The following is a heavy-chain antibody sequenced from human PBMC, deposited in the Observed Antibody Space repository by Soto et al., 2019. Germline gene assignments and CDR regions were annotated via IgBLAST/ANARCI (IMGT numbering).Heavy chain of an antibody. CDR2: ISFDGKNR. Sequence: QVQLVESGGGGVQPGKSLRLSCAASGFIFSNYGMHWVGQPPGKGRGWGPLISFDGKNRNYADSVKGRFTIYRDNPKNTLYLEMNSLRPEDTAFYYCAKRGGVVGGSEHPFFEYWGQGTLVTVSS. V-gene: IGHV3-30*18. J-gene: IGHJ4*02. CDR1: GFIFSNYG. D-gene: IGHD2-15*01. CDR3: AKRGGVVGGSEHPFFEY.